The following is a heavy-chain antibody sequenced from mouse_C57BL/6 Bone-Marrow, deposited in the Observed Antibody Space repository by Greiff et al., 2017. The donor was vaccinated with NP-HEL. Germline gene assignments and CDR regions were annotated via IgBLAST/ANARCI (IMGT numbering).Heavy chain of an antibody. V-gene: IGHV1-9*01. J-gene: IGHJ4*01. Sequence: GQRKQVGAELMKPGASVKLSCKATGYTFTGYWIEWVKQRPGHGLEWIGEILPGSGSTNYNEKFKGKATFTADTSSNTAYMQLSSLTTEDSAIYYCARPPLYYSNIRHAMDYWGQGTSVTVSS. CDR2: ILPGSGST. CDR3: ARPPLYYSNIRHAMDY. CDR1: GYTFTGYW. D-gene: IGHD2-5*01.